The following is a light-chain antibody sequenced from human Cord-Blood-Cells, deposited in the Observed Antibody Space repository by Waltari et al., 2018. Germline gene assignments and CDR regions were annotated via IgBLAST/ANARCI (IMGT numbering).Light chain of an antibody. CDR1: SSDVGVYNY. Sequence: SALTQPPSASGSPGQSLPISSTGTSSDVGVYNYVSWYQQHPGKAPILMIYEVSKRPSGVPDHFSGSKSGNTASLTVSGLQAEDEADYYSSSYAGSNNLVFGGGTKLTVL. CDR3: SSYAGSNNLV. J-gene: IGLJ3*02. V-gene: IGLV2-8*01. CDR2: EVS.